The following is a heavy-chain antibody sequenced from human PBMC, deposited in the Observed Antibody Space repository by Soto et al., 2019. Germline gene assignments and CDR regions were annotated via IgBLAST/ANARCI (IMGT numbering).Heavy chain of an antibody. CDR3: ATELRYLEWFTRPDY. CDR1: GFAFGSYA. J-gene: IGHJ4*02. V-gene: IGHV3-23*04. Sequence: EAQLVESGGGLVQPGGSLRLSCAASGFAFGSYAMNWVRQAPGKGLEWVSAVTSGGTTYYADSMGGRFTISRDNSKNTLYLQMNSLRAEDTAVYYRATELRYLEWFTRPDYWGQGTLVTVSS. D-gene: IGHD3-3*01. CDR2: VTSGGTT.